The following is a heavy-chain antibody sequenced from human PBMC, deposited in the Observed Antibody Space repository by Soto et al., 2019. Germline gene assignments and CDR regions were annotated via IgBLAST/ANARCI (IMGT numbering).Heavy chain of an antibody. V-gene: IGHV3-23*01. CDR3: AKDMYSSSWYFYYYSMDV. J-gene: IGHJ6*02. D-gene: IGHD6-13*01. CDR1: GFIFNNNA. Sequence: PGGSLRLSCAASGFIFNNNAMHWVRQAPGKGLEWVSAISGSGSSTYYADSVKGRFTISRDNSKNTLYLQMSSLRAEDTAVYYCAKDMYSSSWYFYYYSMDVWGQGTTVTVSS. CDR2: ISGSGSST.